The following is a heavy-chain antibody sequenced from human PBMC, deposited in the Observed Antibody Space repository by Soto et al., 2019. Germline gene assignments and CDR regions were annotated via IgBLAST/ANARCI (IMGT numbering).Heavy chain of an antibody. V-gene: IGHV4-31*03. CDR1: GGSIDTGGFY. CDR3: ASGTFNDISFDS. D-gene: IGHD2-21*01. Sequence: QVQLQEPGPGLVKPSQTLTLTCSVSGGSIDTGGFYWSWARQLPGKGLQWIGYIYYTGAAYYNPALKSRVVISLDTSANQFSLSLTSLTAADTAVYYCASGTFNDISFDSWGQGRLVTVSS. J-gene: IGHJ4*02. CDR2: IYYTGAA.